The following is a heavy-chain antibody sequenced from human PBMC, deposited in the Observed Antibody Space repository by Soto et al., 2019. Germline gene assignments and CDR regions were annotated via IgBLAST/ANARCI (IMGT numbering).Heavy chain of an antibody. CDR2: IYYSGST. Sequence: PSETLSLTCTVSGASVSSNTCYWGWIRQPPGKGLESIGSIYYSGSTYYNPSLKSRVTMSVDPSKNQFSLKLISVTAADTAVYYCARHWITMVRGVCHFDYWGQGTLVTVS. V-gene: IGHV4-39*01. CDR3: ARHWITMVRGVCHFDY. D-gene: IGHD3-10*01. CDR1: GASVSSNTCY. J-gene: IGHJ4*02.